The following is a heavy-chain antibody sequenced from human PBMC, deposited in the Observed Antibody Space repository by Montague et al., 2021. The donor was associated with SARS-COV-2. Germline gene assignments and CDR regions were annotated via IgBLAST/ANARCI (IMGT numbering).Heavy chain of an antibody. V-gene: IGHV4-4*02. CDR1: GASISNAFW. J-gene: IGHJ5*02. D-gene: IGHD6-13*01. Sequence: SETLSLTCAVSGASISNAFWWSWVRQPPGKGLEWIGEIHHSGGSNYNPSLASRVTISLDYSKNQLSLMLSSVTAADTAMYYCASHPAWQQLITWGQGTLVSVSP. CDR2: IHHSGGS. CDR3: ASHPAWQQLIT.